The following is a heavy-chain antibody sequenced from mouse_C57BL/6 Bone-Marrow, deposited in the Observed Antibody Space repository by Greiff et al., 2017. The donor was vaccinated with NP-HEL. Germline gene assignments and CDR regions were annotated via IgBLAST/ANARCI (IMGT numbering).Heavy chain of an antibody. J-gene: IGHJ1*03. CDR3: ARGYYGSGGYWYFDV. D-gene: IGHD1-1*01. CDR2: INSDGSST. Sequence: EVMLVESEGGLVQPGSSMKLSCTASGFTFSDYYMAWVRQVPEKGLEWVANINSDGSSTYYLDSLKSRFIISRDNATNILYLQLSSLESEDTSPYYCARGYYGSGGYWYFDVWGTGTTVTVSS. V-gene: IGHV5-16*01. CDR1: GFTFSDYY.